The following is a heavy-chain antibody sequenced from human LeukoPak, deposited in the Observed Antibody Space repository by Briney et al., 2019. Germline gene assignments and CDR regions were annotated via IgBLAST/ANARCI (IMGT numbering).Heavy chain of an antibody. D-gene: IGHD3-16*01. CDR2: IYYSGST. V-gene: IGHV4-59*11. J-gene: IGHJ4*02. CDR1: GGSICSHY. Sequence: SQTLSLTCTVSGGSICSHYWSWIRQPPGKGLEWIGYIYYSGSTNYNPSLKRRATISVDTSKNQLTRNLSSWTAAATAVNNCASMRHSMGEACDYWGQGTLVSVSS. CDR3: ASMRHSMGEACDY.